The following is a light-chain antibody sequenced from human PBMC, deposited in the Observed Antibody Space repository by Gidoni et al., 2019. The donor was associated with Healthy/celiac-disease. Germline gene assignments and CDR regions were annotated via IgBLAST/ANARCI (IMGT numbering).Light chain of an antibody. CDR1: QSVSSY. Sequence: EIVFTPYPATLSLSPGEIATLSCRASQSVSSYLAWYQQKPGQAPRLLIYDASNRATGIPARFSGSGSGTDFTLTISSLEPEDFAVYYCQQRSNWPLTFGPGTKVDIK. CDR3: QQRSNWPLT. V-gene: IGKV3-11*01. CDR2: DAS. J-gene: IGKJ3*01.